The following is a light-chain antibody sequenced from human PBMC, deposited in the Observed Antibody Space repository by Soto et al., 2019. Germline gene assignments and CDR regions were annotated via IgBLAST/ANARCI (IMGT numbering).Light chain of an antibody. J-gene: IGLJ2*01. V-gene: IGLV2-18*02. CDR1: SSDVGSYNR. Sequence: QSVLTQPPSVSGSPGQSVTISCTGTSSDVGSYNRVSWYQQPPGTAPKLMIYEVSKRPSGVPDRFSGSKSGNTASLTISGLQAEDEADYYCCSYAGSYPHVVFGGGTKLTVL. CDR2: EVS. CDR3: CSYAGSYPHVV.